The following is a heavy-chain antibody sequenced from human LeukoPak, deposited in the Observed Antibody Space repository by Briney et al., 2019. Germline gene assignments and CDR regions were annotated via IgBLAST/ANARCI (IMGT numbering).Heavy chain of an antibody. V-gene: IGHV3-74*01. CDR1: GFTFTGYW. CDR3: GRGSGVADS. Sequence: PGGSLRLSCAASGFTFTGYWMHWVRQVPGRGLVWVARINGGGSSTTCAAFVKGRFPISRDNAKDTLDLQMNSLRAEDSAVYYCGRGSGVADSWGQGTLVTVSS. CDR2: INGGGSST. D-gene: IGHD7-27*01. J-gene: IGHJ5*01.